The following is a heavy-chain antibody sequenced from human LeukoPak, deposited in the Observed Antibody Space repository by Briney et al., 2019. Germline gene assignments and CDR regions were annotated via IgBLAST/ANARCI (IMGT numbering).Heavy chain of an antibody. CDR1: GFTFSSYT. CDR3: ATLHGTDAFDI. V-gene: IGHV3-30-3*01. J-gene: IGHJ3*02. D-gene: IGHD6-13*01. CDR2: ISYDGSNK. Sequence: GGSLRLSCAASGFTFSSYTMHWVRQAPGKGLEWVAVISYDGSNKYYADSVEGRFTISRDNSKNTLYLHMNSLRAEDTAVYYCATLHGTDAFDIWGQGTMVTVSS.